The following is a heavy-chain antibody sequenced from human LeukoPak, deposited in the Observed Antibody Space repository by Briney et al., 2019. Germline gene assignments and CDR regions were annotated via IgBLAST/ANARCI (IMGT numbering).Heavy chain of an antibody. CDR2: ISSSSSYI. V-gene: IGHV3-21*01. D-gene: IGHD3-10*01. CDR3: ARDRSKLLWFGELLSDAFDI. J-gene: IGHJ3*02. Sequence: GGSLRLSCAASGFTFSSYSMNWVRQAPGKGLEWVSSISSSSSYIYYADSVEGRFTISRDNAKNSLYLQMNSLRAENTAVYYCARDRSKLLWFGELLSDAFDIWGQGTMVTVSS. CDR1: GFTFSSYS.